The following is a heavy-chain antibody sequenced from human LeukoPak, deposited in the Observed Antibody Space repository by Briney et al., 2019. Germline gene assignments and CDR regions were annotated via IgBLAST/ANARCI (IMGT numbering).Heavy chain of an antibody. D-gene: IGHD3-22*01. CDR3: ARHTYDSSGNYYLIY. CDR1: GDSISSYY. J-gene: IGHJ4*02. CDR2: MYYSGTT. Sequence: PSETLSLTCTVSGDSISSYYWSWIRQPPGKGLEWIGYMYYSGTTNYNPSLKSRVTISVDTSKNQFSLKLSSVTAADTAVYYCARHTYDSSGNYYLIYWGQGTLVTVSS. V-gene: IGHV4-59*08.